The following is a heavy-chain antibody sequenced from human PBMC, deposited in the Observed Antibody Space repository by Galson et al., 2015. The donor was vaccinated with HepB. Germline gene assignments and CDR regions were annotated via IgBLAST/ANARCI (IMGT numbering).Heavy chain of an antibody. CDR3: AKGPKGFWSGSANWFDP. Sequence: SLRLSCATSGFTCSSYAISWVRQGPGKGLEWVSTISGSGSSTYYADSVKGRFIISRDNSKNTVSLQMNSLRVEDTAVYYCAKGPKGFWSGSANWFDPWGQGTLVTVSS. J-gene: IGHJ5*02. V-gene: IGHV3-23*01. CDR2: ISGSGSST. CDR1: GFTCSSYA. D-gene: IGHD3-3*01.